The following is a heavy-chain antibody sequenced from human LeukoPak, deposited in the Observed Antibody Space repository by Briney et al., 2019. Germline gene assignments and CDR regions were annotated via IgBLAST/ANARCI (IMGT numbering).Heavy chain of an antibody. CDR3: AKRALDIVVVPAAPYYFDY. CDR1: GFTFSSYA. CDR2: ISGSGGST. J-gene: IGHJ4*02. Sequence: GGSLRLSCAASGFTFSSYAMSWVRQAPGKGLEWVSAISGSGGSTYYADSVKGRFTISRDNSKNTLCLQMNSLRAEDTAVYYCAKRALDIVVVPAAPYYFDYWGQGTLVTVSS. V-gene: IGHV3-23*01. D-gene: IGHD2-2*01.